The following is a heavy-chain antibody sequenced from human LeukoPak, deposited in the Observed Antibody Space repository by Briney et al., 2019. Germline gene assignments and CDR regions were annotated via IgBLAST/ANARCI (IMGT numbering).Heavy chain of an antibody. D-gene: IGHD5-24*01. V-gene: IGHV6-1*01. CDR1: RDSVSGNSTA. Sequence: SQTLSLTCAISRDSVSGNSTAYNWIRQSPSRGLEWLGRTYYRSKWYNDYAVSVKSRIIINPDTSKNQLSLQLKSVTPEDTAVYYCARGGQGDGYSADEAFDFWGQGTMVTVSS. CDR2: TYYRSKWYN. J-gene: IGHJ3*01. CDR3: ARGGQGDGYSADEAFDF.